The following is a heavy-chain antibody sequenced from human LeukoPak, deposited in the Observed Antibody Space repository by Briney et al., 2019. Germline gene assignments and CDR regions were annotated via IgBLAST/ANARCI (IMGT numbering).Heavy chain of an antibody. V-gene: IGHV1-69*05. CDR2: IIPIFGTA. Sequence: ASVKVSCKASGGTFSSYAISWVRQAPGQGLEWMGRIIPIFGTANYAQKFQGRVTITTDESTSTAYMELSSLRSEDTAVYYCAREGHINYYDSSGIFDYWGQGTLVTFSS. CDR3: AREGHINYYDSSGIFDY. J-gene: IGHJ4*02. CDR1: GGTFSSYA. D-gene: IGHD3-22*01.